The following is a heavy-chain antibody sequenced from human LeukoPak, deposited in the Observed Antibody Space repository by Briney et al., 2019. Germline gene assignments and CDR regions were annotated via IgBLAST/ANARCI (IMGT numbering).Heavy chain of an antibody. Sequence: ASVKVSCKVSGYTLTELSMHWVRQAPGKGLEWMGGFDPEDGETIYAQKFQGRVTITRNTSISTAYMELSSLRSEDTAVYYCARFTGEGNWFDPWGQGTLVTVSS. J-gene: IGHJ5*02. CDR2: FDPEDGET. CDR1: GYTLTELS. CDR3: ARFTGEGNWFDP. D-gene: IGHD3-10*01. V-gene: IGHV1-24*01.